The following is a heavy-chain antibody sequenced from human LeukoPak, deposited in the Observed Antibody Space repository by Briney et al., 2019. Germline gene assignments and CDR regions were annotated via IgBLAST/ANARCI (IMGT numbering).Heavy chain of an antibody. CDR2: IYGGGST. D-gene: IGHD3-22*01. V-gene: IGHV3-53*01. J-gene: IGHJ4*02. CDR1: GFTVSKNY. Sequence: PGGSLTLSCAASGFTVSKNYMNWVRRAPRKGLEWVSLIYGGGSTNYADSVKGRFTISRDTSKNTLYLQMNSLRVEDTAVYYYAKGSPPGSSGYPNLDSWGQGTLVTVSA. CDR3: AKGSPPGSSGYPNLDS.